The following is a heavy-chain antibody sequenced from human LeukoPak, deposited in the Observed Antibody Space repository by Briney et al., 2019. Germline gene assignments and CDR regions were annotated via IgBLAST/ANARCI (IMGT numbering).Heavy chain of an antibody. CDR3: ARGLSGSYYSSFDY. Sequence: SVKVSCKASGGTFSSYAISWVRQAPGQGLEWMGGIIPIFGTANYAQKFQGRVTITADKSTSTAYMELSSLRSEDAAVYYCARGLSGSYYSSFDYWGQGTLVTVSS. D-gene: IGHD1-26*01. CDR1: GGTFSSYA. J-gene: IGHJ4*02. V-gene: IGHV1-69*06. CDR2: IIPIFGTA.